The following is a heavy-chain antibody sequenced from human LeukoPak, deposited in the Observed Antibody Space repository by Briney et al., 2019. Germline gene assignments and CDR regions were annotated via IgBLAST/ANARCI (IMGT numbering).Heavy chain of an antibody. D-gene: IGHD3-10*01. CDR2: IYTSGST. Sequence: SETLSLTCTVSGGSISSYYWSWIRQPAGKGLEWIGRIYTSGSTNYDPSLKSRVTISVDKSKNQFSLKLSSVTAADTAVYYCARQYYGSGPDFDYWGQGTLVTVSS. V-gene: IGHV4-4*07. J-gene: IGHJ4*02. CDR1: GGSISSYY. CDR3: ARQYYGSGPDFDY.